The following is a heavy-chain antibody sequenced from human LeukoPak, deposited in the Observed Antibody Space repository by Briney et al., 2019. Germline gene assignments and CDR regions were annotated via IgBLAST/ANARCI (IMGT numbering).Heavy chain of an antibody. CDR1: GYTFTGYC. CDR3: ARDCCSYYYGSGSYYNIVH. J-gene: IGHJ4*02. CDR2: INPKSGGT. D-gene: IGHD3-10*01. Sequence: VASVKVSCKASGYTFTGYCMHWVRQAPGQGLEWMGWINPKSGGTNYAQKFQGRVTMTRDTSISTAYMELSRLRSDDTAVHYCARDCCSYYYGSGSYYNIVHWGQGTLVTVSS. V-gene: IGHV1-2*02.